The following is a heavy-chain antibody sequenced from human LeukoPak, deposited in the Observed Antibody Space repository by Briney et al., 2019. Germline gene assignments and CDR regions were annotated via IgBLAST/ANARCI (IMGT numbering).Heavy chain of an antibody. CDR1: GYTLTELS. J-gene: IGHJ4*02. CDR2: FDLGDGET. Sequence: ASVKVSCKVSGYTLTELSMHWVRQAPGKGLEWMGGFDLGDGETIFAQKFQGRVTMTEDTSTDTAYMELRSLTSDDTAVYYCARVHKRLPLDYWGQGTLVTVSS. CDR3: ARVHKRLPLDY. D-gene: IGHD1-1*01. V-gene: IGHV1-24*01.